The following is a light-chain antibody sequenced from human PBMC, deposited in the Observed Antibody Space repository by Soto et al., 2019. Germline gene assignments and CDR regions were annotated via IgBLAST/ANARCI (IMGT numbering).Light chain of an antibody. CDR3: QQYNNWPWT. J-gene: IGKJ1*01. CDR2: GAS. Sequence: EIVLTQSPGTLSLSPVERATLSCRASQSVSSNLACYQQKPGQAPRLLIYGASTRATGIPARFSGSGSGTEFTLTISSLQSEDFAVYYCQQYNNWPWTFGQGTKVDIK. V-gene: IGKV3-15*01. CDR1: QSVSSN.